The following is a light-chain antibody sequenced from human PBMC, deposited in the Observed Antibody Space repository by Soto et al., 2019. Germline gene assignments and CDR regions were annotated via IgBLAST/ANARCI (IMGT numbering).Light chain of an antibody. J-gene: IGLJ1*01. CDR3: LLPYFGARV. CDR1: TGAVTSGHY. CDR2: DTS. V-gene: IGLV7-46*01. Sequence: QAVVTQEPSLTVSPGGTVTLTCGSSTGAVTSGHYPYWFQQKPGQAPRTLIYDTSNKHSWTPARFSGSLLGGKAALTLSGAQFFDEAEYYRLLPYFGARVSGTGTSATVL.